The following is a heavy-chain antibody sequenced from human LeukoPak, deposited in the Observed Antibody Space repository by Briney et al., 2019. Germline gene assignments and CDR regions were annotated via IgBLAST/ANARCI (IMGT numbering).Heavy chain of an antibody. CDR2: IYTSGST. Sequence: SETLSLTCTVSGGSFSSGSYYWSWIRQPAGKGLEWIGRIYTSGSTNYNPSLKSRVTISVDTSKNQFSLKLSSVTAADTAVYYCARDSSYDSTWFDPWGQGTLVTVSS. J-gene: IGHJ5*02. CDR1: GGSFSSGSYY. D-gene: IGHD3-9*01. CDR3: ARDSSYDSTWFDP. V-gene: IGHV4-61*02.